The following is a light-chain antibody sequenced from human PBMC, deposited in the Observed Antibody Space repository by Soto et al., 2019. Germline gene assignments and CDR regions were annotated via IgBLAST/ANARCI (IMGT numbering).Light chain of an antibody. CDR2: DVS. J-gene: IGLJ1*01. CDR1: SSDVGGYNY. V-gene: IGLV2-11*01. CDR3: CSYAGSYTLV. Sequence: QSVLTQPRSVSGSPGQSVTTSCTGTSSDVGGYNYVSWYQQHPGKAPKLMIYDVSKRPSGVPDRFSGSKSGNTASLTISGLQAEDEADYYCCSYAGSYTLVFGTGTKVTVL.